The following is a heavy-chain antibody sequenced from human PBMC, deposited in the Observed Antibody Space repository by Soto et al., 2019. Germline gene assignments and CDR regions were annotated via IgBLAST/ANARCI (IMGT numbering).Heavy chain of an antibody. D-gene: IGHD2-2*01. CDR3: ARLGYDIVVVPAATAHYYYYMDV. Sequence: ASVKVSCKASGYTFTGYYMHWLRQAPGQGLEWMGWINPNSGGTNYAQKFQGWVTMTRDTSKNQLSLKLSSVTAADTAVYYCARLGYDIVVVPAATAHYYYYMDVWGKGTTVTVSS. V-gene: IGHV1-2*04. CDR1: GYTFTGYY. CDR2: INPNSGGT. J-gene: IGHJ6*03.